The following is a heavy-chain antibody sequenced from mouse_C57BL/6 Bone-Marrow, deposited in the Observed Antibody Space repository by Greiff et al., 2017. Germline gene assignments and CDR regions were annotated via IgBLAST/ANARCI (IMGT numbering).Heavy chain of an antibody. J-gene: IGHJ2*01. CDR1: GYTFTDYY. V-gene: IGHV1-26*01. D-gene: IGHD2-2*01. Sequence: VQLQQSGPELVKPGASVKISCKASGYTFTDYYMNWVKQSHGQSLEWIGDINPNNGGTSYNQKFKGKATLTVDKSSSTAYMELRSLTSEDSAVYYCARGNGYDLDYWGQGTTLTVSS. CDR2: INPNNGGT. CDR3: ARGNGYDLDY.